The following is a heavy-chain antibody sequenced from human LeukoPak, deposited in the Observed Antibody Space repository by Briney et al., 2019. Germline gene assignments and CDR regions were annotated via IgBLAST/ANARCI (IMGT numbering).Heavy chain of an antibody. CDR2: IKTKTVGGTT. J-gene: IGHJ4*02. CDR3: TTSLAYCVGDCYPTR. D-gene: IGHD2-21*02. V-gene: IGHV3-15*01. Sequence: KPGGSLRLSCAASGFTFSNAWMSWVRQAPGKGLEWVGRIKTKTVGGTTDYAVPVKGRFTISRDDSKSTLYLQMDSLKTEDTAVYYCTTSLAYCVGDCYPTRWGQGTLVTVSS. CDR1: GFTFSNAW.